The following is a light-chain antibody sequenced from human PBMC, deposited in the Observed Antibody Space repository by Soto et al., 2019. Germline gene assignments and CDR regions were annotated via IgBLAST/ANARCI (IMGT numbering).Light chain of an antibody. CDR2: AAS. V-gene: IGKV1-39*01. Sequence: DIQMTQSPSSLSASVGDRVTITCRARQSISSYLNWYQQKPGKAPKLLIYAASSLQSGVPSRFSGSGSGTDFTLTISSLQPEDFATYYCQQSYSTPPYTVGQGTKLEI. CDR3: QQSYSTPPYT. J-gene: IGKJ2*01. CDR1: QSISSY.